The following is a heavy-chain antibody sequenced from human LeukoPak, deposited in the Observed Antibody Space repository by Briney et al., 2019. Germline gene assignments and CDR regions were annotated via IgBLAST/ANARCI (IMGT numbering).Heavy chain of an antibody. CDR1: GGSFSGYY. D-gene: IGHD2-2*02. CDR3: ARGLYDYNYGMDV. CDR2: IYYSGST. V-gene: IGHV4-31*11. J-gene: IGHJ6*02. Sequence: SETLSLTCAVYGGSFSGYYWSRIRQHPGKGLEWIGYIYYSGSTYYNPSLKSRVTISVDTSKNQFSLKLSSVTAADTAVYYCARGLYDYNYGMDVWGQGTTVTVSS.